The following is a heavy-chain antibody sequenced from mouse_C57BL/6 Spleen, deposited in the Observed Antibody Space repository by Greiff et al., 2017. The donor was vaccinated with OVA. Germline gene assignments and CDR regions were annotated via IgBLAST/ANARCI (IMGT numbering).Heavy chain of an antibody. D-gene: IGHD2-2*01. Sequence: QVQLKQSGAELVRPGASVTLSCKASGYTFTDYEMHWVKQTPVHGLEWIGAIDPETGGTAYNQKFKGKAILTADKSSSTAYMELRSLTSEDSAVYYCTRWGYDYAMDYWGQGTSVTVSS. V-gene: IGHV1-15*01. J-gene: IGHJ4*01. CDR3: TRWGYDYAMDY. CDR2: IDPETGGT. CDR1: GYTFTDYE.